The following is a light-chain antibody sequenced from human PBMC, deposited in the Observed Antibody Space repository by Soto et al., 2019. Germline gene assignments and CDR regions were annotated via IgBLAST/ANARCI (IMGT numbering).Light chain of an antibody. Sequence: IQLTQSPSSLSVSVGDRVTITCRASQGISSYLAWYQQKPGKAPNLLIYAASTLQRGVPSRFSGSGSGTDFTLTISSLQPEDFATYYCQQLNSYPPTIGGGTKVEIK. V-gene: IGKV1-9*01. J-gene: IGKJ4*01. CDR3: QQLNSYPPT. CDR2: AAS. CDR1: QGISSY.